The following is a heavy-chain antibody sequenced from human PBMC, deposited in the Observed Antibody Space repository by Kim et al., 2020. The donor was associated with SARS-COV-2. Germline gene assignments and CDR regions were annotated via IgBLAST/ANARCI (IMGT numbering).Heavy chain of an antibody. V-gene: IGHV4-39*01. CDR3: ARHFPPIENIDFDY. Sequence: SETLSLTCTVSGGSISSSSYYWGWIRQPPGKGLEWIGSIYYSGSTYYNPSLKSRVTISVDTSKNQFSLKLSSVTAADTAVYYCARHFPPIENIDFDYWGQGTLGTVSS. J-gene: IGHJ4*02. D-gene: IGHD2-21*01. CDR2: IYYSGST. CDR1: GGSISSSSYY.